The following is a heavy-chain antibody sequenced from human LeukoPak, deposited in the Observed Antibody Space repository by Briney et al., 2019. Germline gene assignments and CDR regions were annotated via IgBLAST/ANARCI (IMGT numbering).Heavy chain of an antibody. D-gene: IGHD3-10*01. V-gene: IGHV4-30-4*01. CDR2: IYYSGST. CDR1: GCSISSGDYY. CDR3: ARVGSGSYCLDY. Sequence: SETLSLTCTVSGCSISSGDYYWSWIRQPPGKGLEWIGYIYYSGSTYYNPSLKSRVTISVDTSKNQFSLKLSSVTAADTAVYYCARVGSGSYCLDYWGQGTLVTVSS. J-gene: IGHJ4*02.